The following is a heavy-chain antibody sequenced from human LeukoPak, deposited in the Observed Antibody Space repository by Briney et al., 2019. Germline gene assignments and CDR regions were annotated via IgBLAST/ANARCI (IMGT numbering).Heavy chain of an antibody. CDR2: IKGDGSEK. CDR3: ATWVQEWSLDY. CDR1: GFTVSSNY. V-gene: IGHV3-7*01. Sequence: GGSLRLSCAASGFTVSSNYMSWVRQAPGKGLEWVANIKGDGSEKYYADSVKGRFTISKNNALNSLFLQLSSLRAEDTAVYYCATWVQEWSLDYWGQGTLVTVSS. J-gene: IGHJ4*02. D-gene: IGHD2-8*01.